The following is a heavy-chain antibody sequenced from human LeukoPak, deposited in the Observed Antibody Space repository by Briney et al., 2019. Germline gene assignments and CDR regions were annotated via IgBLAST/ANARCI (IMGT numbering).Heavy chain of an antibody. J-gene: IGHJ3*02. CDR3: AKRTAYAFDI. CDR1: GGSISSYY. V-gene: IGHV4-59*01. D-gene: IGHD1/OR15-1a*01. CDR2: IYYSGST. Sequence: NPSGTLSLTCTVSGGSISSYYWSWIRQPPGKGLEWIGYIYYSGSTNYNPSLKSRVTISVDTSKNQFSLKLSSVTAADTAVYYCAKRTAYAFDIWGQGTMVTVSS.